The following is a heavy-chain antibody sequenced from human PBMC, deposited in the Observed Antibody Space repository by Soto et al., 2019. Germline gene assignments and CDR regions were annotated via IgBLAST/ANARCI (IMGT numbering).Heavy chain of an antibody. Sequence: GVALRLTSAPSGSTFSSDAMHWVRQAPGKGLEWVAVIPYDGSYQYYADSVRGRFTVSRDNSKNMLYLQMNSLRADDTAVYYCARDVGTQLDFWITSGLDVWGQGTMATVSS. CDR3: ARDVGTQLDFWITSGLDV. D-gene: IGHD3-3*01. J-gene: IGHJ6*02. CDR2: IPYDGSYQ. V-gene: IGHV3-30*04. CDR1: GSTFSSDA.